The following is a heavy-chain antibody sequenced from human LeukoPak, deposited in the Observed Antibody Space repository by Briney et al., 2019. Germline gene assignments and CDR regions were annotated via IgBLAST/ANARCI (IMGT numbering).Heavy chain of an antibody. D-gene: IGHD2-2*01. CDR3: ARAGRFYCSSTSCYGYYGMDV. Sequence: GGSLRLSCAASGFTFSSYAMHWVRQAPGKELEWVANIKQDGSEKDYVDSVKGRFTISRDNSKNTLYLQMNSLRAEDTAVYYCARAGRFYCSSTSCYGYYGMDVWGQGTTVTVSS. J-gene: IGHJ6*02. V-gene: IGHV3-7*01. CDR2: IKQDGSEK. CDR1: GFTFSSYA.